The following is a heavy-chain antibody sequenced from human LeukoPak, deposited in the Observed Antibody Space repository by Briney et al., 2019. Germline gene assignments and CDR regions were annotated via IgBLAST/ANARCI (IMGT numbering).Heavy chain of an antibody. V-gene: IGHV4-4*07. CDR3: ARMGSEYYYYYMDV. J-gene: IGHJ6*03. CDR2: IYSSGST. D-gene: IGHD3-10*01. CDR1: GGSISSYY. Sequence: SETLSLTCTVSGGSISSYYWSWIRQPAGKGLEWIGRIYSSGSTNYNPSLKSRVTMSVDTSKNQFSLKLSSVTAADTAVYYCARMGSEYYYYYMDVWGKGTTVTVSS.